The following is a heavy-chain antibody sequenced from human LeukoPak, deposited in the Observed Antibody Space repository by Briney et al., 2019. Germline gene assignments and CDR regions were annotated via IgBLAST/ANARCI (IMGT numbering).Heavy chain of an antibody. CDR2: SNPNSDVT. D-gene: IGHD2-21*02. CDR3: AREDDFLDY. CDR1: GYTFTDYY. J-gene: IGHJ4*02. Sequence: ASVKVSCKASGYTFTDYYMHWVRQAPGQGLEWMGWSNPNSDVTNYAQMFQDRVTMTRDTSISTAYMELSRLRSDDTAVYYCAREDDFLDYWGQGTLVTVSS. V-gene: IGHV1-2*02.